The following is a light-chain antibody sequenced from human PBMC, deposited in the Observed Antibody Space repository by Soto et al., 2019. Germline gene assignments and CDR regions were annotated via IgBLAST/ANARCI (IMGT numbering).Light chain of an antibody. Sequence: EVVLTQSPGTLSVSPGDRVTLSCRASQSVISNYLAWYQQKPGQAPRPLIFATSTRATGVPDRFSGSGSGTDFTLSISRLEPEDFAVYYCQQYDNSPQVTFGQGTRLEIK. CDR3: QQYDNSPQVT. CDR2: ATS. V-gene: IGKV3-20*01. J-gene: IGKJ5*01. CDR1: QSVISNY.